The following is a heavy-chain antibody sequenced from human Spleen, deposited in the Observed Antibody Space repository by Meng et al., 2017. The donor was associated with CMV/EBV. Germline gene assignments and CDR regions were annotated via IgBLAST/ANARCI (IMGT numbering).Heavy chain of an antibody. CDR1: GGTIYTYA. D-gene: IGHD3-10*01. J-gene: IGHJ4*02. V-gene: IGHV1-69*05. CDR2: IIPVIDGT. CDR3: ASGDSGGPVFDY. Sequence: SCKGSGGTIYTYAIGWVRQAAGQGLEWMGGIIPVIDGTTYAEKFQGRVTINTDESTIKASMELSSLKSEDTAVYYCASGDSGGPVFDYWGLGTLVTVSS.